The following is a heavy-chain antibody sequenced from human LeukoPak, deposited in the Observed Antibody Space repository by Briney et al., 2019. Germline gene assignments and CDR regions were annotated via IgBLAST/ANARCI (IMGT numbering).Heavy chain of an antibody. D-gene: IGHD1-1*01. CDR3: ATYINWVAGDV. Sequence: GGSLRLSCAASGFTSTNYAMNWVRQAPGKGLEWVAAIKEDGSEEYYMNSVKGRFTISRDNAKNSLYLQMNSLRDEDTAVYHCATYINWVAGDVWGQGTAVSVSS. CDR1: GFTSTNYA. CDR2: IKEDGSEE. J-gene: IGHJ6*02. V-gene: IGHV3-7*01.